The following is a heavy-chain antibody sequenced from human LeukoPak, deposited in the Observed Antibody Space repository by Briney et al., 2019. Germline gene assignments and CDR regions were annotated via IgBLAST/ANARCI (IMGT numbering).Heavy chain of an antibody. CDR3: TRDTDGSLDY. Sequence: GGSLRLSCAASGFTFSNSWMAWVRQGPGKGLEWVANIKQDGSTKHYADSLKGRFTISRDNPKNSLYLQMNNLRVDDTAVYYCTRDTDGSLDYWGQGILVTVAS. V-gene: IGHV3-7*01. J-gene: IGHJ4*02. CDR1: GFTFSNSW. D-gene: IGHD1-26*01. CDR2: IKQDGSTK.